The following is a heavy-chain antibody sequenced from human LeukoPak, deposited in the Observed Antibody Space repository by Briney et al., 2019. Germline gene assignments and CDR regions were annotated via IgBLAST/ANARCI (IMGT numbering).Heavy chain of an antibody. CDR1: GFTFSSYS. D-gene: IGHD3-16*01. CDR3: ARDYEIGGYYYYMDV. J-gene: IGHJ6*03. CDR2: ISSSSSYI. Sequence: GGSLRLSCAASGFTFSSYSMNWVRQAPGKGLEWVSSISSSSSYIYYADSVKGRFTISRDNAKNSLYLQMNSMRAEDTAVYYCARDYEIGGYYYYMDVWGKRTTVTISS. V-gene: IGHV3-21*01.